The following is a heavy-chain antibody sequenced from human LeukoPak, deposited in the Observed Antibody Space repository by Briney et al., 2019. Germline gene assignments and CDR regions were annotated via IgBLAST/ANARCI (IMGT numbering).Heavy chain of an antibody. CDR1: GGSISSGGYY. V-gene: IGHV4-30-2*01. CDR3: ASGYWFLDH. J-gene: IGHJ2*01. CDR2: IHHTGST. Sequence: PSQTLSLTCAVSGGSISSGGYYWTWIRQPPGKGLEWIGYIHHTGSTYYKPSLKSRVTISVDRSKNQFSLKLTSVTAADTAVYYCASGYWFLDHWGRGTLVTVPS.